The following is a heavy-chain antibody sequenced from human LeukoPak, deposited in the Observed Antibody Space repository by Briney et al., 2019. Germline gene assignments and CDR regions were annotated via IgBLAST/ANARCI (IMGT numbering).Heavy chain of an antibody. V-gene: IGHV1-18*01. D-gene: IGHD3-22*01. J-gene: IGHJ3*02. CDR2: ISAYNGNT. CDR1: GYTFTSYG. Sequence: ASVTVSCKASGYTFTSYGISWVRQAPGQGLEWMGWISAYNGNTNYAQKLQGRVTMTTDTSTSTAYMELRSLRSDDTAVYYCARDSPTYYYDSSGYPDAFDIWGQGTMVTVSS. CDR3: ARDSPTYYYDSSGYPDAFDI.